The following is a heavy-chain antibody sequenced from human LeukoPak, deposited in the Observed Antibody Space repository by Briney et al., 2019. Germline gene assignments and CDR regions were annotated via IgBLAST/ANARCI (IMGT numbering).Heavy chain of an antibody. CDR1: GFTFSSYA. CDR2: ISGGGGST. Sequence: GGSLRLSCAASGFTFSSYAMNWVRQAPGKGLEWVSGISGGGGSTYYADSVKGRFTISRDNSKNTLYLQMNSLRAEDTAVYYCAKDGKSSSWYFAYGTSDYWGQGTLVTVSS. V-gene: IGHV3-23*01. J-gene: IGHJ4*02. D-gene: IGHD6-13*01. CDR3: AKDGKSSSWYFAYGTSDY.